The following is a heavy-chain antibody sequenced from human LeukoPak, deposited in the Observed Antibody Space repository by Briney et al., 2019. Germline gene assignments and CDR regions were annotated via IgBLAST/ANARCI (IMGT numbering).Heavy chain of an antibody. CDR2: IEEDGSEK. CDR1: GFTFSTYW. Sequence: GGSLRLSCGAPGFTFSTYWMSWVRQAPGKGLEWVADIEEDGSEKYYVDSVKGRFTISRDNAKNSLYLQMNSLRAEDTALYYCARLYCSSTSCHTLHYYYMDVWGKGTTVTVSS. D-gene: IGHD2-2*02. J-gene: IGHJ6*03. CDR3: ARLYCSSTSCHTLHYYYMDV. V-gene: IGHV3-7*01.